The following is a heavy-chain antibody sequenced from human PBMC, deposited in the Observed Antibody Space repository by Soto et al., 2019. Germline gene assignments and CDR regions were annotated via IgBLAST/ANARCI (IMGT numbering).Heavy chain of an antibody. CDR2: IYYSGST. CDR1: GGSISSGGYY. CDR3: AREGSGYDHTFFDY. J-gene: IGHJ4*02. Sequence: QVQLQESGPGLVKPSQTLSLTCTVSGGSISSGGYYWSWIRQPPGKGLEWIGYIYYSGSTYYNPSLKSRGPIAVDTSKNQFSLKLSSVTAAATAVYYCAREGSGYDHTFFDYWGQGTLVTVSS. D-gene: IGHD5-12*01. V-gene: IGHV4-30-4*01.